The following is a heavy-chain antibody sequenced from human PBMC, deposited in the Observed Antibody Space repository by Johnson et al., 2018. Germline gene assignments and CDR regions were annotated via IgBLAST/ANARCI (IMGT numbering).Heavy chain of an antibody. Sequence: EVQLVESGGGLVKXGGSLRLSCAASGFTFSNAWMSWVRQAPGKGLEWVGRIKSKTDGGTTDYAAPVKGRVPIPRADSKNTLYLQMNSLKTEETAVYYCTTDYSYYYDSSGYLTAFDIWGQGTMVTVSS. D-gene: IGHD3-22*01. CDR3: TTDYSYYYDSSGYLTAFDI. V-gene: IGHV3-15*01. J-gene: IGHJ3*02. CDR2: IKSKTDGGTT. CDR1: GFTFSNAW.